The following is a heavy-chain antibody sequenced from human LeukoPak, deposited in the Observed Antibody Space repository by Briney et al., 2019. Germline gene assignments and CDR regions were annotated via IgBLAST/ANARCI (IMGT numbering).Heavy chain of an antibody. CDR3: ARENSGDSHFDY. CDR2: IWYDGSNK. Sequence: GGSLRLSCAASGFTFSSYGMHWVRQAPGKGLEWVAAIWYDGSNKYYADSVKGRFTISRDNSKNTLYLQMNSLRAEDTAVYYCARENSGDSHFDYWGQGTLVTVSS. V-gene: IGHV3-33*01. J-gene: IGHJ4*02. D-gene: IGHD2-21*01. CDR1: GFTFSSYG.